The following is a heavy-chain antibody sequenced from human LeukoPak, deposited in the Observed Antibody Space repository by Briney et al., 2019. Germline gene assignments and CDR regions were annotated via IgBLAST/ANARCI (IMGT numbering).Heavy chain of an antibody. D-gene: IGHD1-26*01. CDR1: GFTFSSFE. CDR2: IYSGGTT. J-gene: IGHJ4*02. Sequence: PGGSLRLSCAASGFTFSSFEMNWVRQAPGKGLEWVSIIYSGGTTYYADSVKGRFTISRDTSKNTVYLQMNSLRAEDTAVYYCARGLRVGSVTYSYYFDSWGQGTLVTVSS. CDR3: ARGLRVGSVTYSYYFDS. V-gene: IGHV3-53*01.